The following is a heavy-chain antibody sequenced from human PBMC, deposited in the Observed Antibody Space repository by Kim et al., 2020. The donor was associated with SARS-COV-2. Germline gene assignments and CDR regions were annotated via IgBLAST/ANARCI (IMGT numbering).Heavy chain of an antibody. J-gene: IGHJ3*02. V-gene: IGHV4-39*01. CDR3: ARHGLRYFDWLLWGAFDI. Sequence: KRRVTISLDTSKNQFSLKLSSVTAADTAVYYCARHGLRYFDWLLWGAFDIWGQGTMVTVSS. D-gene: IGHD3-9*01.